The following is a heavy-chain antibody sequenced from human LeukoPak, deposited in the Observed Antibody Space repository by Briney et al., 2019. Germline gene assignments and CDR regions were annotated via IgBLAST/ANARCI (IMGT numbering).Heavy chain of an antibody. CDR3: ARDRSRGWYGDAFDI. J-gene: IGHJ3*02. CDR2: INAGNGNT. Sequence: ASVKVSCKASGYTFTSYAMHWVRQAPGQRLEWMGWINAGNGNTKYSQKFQGRVTITRDTSASTAYMELSSLRSEDTAVYYCARDRSRGWYGDAFDIWGQGTMVTVSS. V-gene: IGHV1-3*01. CDR1: GYTFTSYA. D-gene: IGHD6-19*01.